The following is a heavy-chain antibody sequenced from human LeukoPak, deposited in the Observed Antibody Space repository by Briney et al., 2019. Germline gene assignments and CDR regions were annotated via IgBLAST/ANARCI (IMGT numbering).Heavy chain of an antibody. D-gene: IGHD3-22*01. V-gene: IGHV4-59*01. Sequence: SETLSLTCTVSGGSISSYYWSWIRQPPGKGLEWIGYIYDSGSTNSNPSLKSRVTISVDTSKNQFSLKLSSVTAADTAVYYCACLTTADAFDIWGQGTMVTVSS. CDR3: ACLTTADAFDI. CDR2: IYDSGST. J-gene: IGHJ3*02. CDR1: GGSISSYY.